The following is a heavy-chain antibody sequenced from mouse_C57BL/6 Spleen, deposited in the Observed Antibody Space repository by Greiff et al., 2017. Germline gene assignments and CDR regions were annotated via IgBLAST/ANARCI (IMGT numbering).Heavy chain of an antibody. J-gene: IGHJ3*01. CDR3: AREGTYSPFAY. CDR1: GYTFTSYT. Sequence: VQLQQSGAGLARPGASVKMSCKASGYTFTSYTMHWVKQRPGQGLEWIGYINPSSGYTKYNQKFKDKATLTADKSSSTAYMQLSSLTSEDSAVYYCAREGTYSPFAYWGQGTLVTVSA. V-gene: IGHV1-4*01. CDR2: INPSSGYT. D-gene: IGHD2-10*01.